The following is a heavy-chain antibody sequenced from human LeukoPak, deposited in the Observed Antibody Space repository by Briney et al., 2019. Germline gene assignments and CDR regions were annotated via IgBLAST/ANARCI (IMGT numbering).Heavy chain of an antibody. D-gene: IGHD6-19*01. CDR3: ARDHIGWYHLDY. Sequence: GGFLRLSCAASGFTFSSHWMSWVRQAPGKGLEWVANIDQDGSEKYYVDSVKGRFTISRDNAKNSLYLQMNGLGAEDTAVYYCARDHIGWYHLDYWGQGTLVTVSS. V-gene: IGHV3-7*01. CDR2: IDQDGSEK. CDR1: GFTFSSHW. J-gene: IGHJ4*02.